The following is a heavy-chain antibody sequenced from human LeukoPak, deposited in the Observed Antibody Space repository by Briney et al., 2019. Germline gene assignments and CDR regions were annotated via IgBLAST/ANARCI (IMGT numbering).Heavy chain of an antibody. V-gene: IGHV1-2*02. D-gene: IGHD6-13*01. CDR3: ARHIEAAGYYFDY. J-gene: IGHJ4*02. CDR2: INPNSGGT. Sequence: ASVTVSCKASGYTFTDYYLHWVRQAPGQGLEWMGWINPNSGGTIYAQKFKGRVTMTRDTSISTAYMELSRLRSDGSALYYCARHIEAAGYYFDYWGQGTLVTVSS. CDR1: GYTFTDYY.